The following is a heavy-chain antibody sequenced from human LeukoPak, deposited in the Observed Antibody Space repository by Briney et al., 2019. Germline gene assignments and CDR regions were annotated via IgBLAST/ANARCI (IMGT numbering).Heavy chain of an antibody. CDR1: GYTFTGYY. CDR2: INPNSGGT. V-gene: IGHV1-2*02. D-gene: IGHD2-21*01. Sequence: ASVKVSCKASGYTFTGYYMHWVRQAPGQGLEWMGWINPNSGGTNYAQKFQGRVTMTRDTSISTAYMELSRLRSDDTAVYYCARVVWRLVGFDPWGQGTLVTVSS. J-gene: IGHJ5*02. CDR3: ARVVWRLVGFDP.